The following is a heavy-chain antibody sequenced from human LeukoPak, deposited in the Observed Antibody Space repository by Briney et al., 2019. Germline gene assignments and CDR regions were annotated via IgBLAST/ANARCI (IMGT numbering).Heavy chain of an antibody. D-gene: IGHD3-3*01. V-gene: IGHV3-33*01. CDR3: ASWSN. CDR2: IWYDGSKN. J-gene: IGHJ4*02. Sequence: GRSLRLSCAASGFTFSNYGMHWVRRAPGKGLEWVGVIWYDGSKNYHADSVKGRFTISRDNSKNTLDLQMNSLRAEDTAVYYCASWSNWGQGTLVTVSS. CDR1: GFTFSNYG.